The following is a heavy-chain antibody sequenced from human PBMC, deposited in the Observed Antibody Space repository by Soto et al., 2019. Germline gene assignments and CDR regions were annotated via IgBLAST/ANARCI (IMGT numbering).Heavy chain of an antibody. J-gene: IGHJ6*02. Sequence: QVQLVQSGAEVKKPGSSVKVSCKASGGTFSSYAISWVRQAPGQGLEWMGGIIPIFGTADYAQKFQGRVTITADESTSTXNRELSSLRSEDTALYYCARDLPEMATTKVIYGMDVWGQGTTVTVSS. V-gene: IGHV1-69*12. D-gene: IGHD5-12*01. CDR3: ARDLPEMATTKVIYGMDV. CDR1: GGTFSSYA. CDR2: IIPIFGTA.